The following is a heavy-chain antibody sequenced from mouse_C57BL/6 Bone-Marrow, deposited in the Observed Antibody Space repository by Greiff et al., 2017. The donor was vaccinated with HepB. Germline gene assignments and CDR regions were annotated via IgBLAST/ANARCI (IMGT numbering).Heavy chain of an antibody. J-gene: IGHJ1*03. CDR1: GFNIKDYY. D-gene: IGHD1-1*02. CDR3: TRGLWYWYFDV. Sequence: VQLKESGAELVRPGASVKLSCTASGFNIKDYYMHWVKQRPEQGLEWIGRIDPEDGDTEYAPKFQGKATMTADTSTNTAYLQLSRLTAEDTAVYYCTRGLWYWYFDVWGTGTTVTVSS. V-gene: IGHV14-1*01. CDR2: IDPEDGDT.